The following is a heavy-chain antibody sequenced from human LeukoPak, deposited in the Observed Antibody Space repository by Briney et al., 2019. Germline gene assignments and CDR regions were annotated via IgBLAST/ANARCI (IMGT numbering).Heavy chain of an antibody. CDR1: GYTFTGYY. CDR3: AKMEVPRPRAAVTTWYGFDP. CDR2: INPSSGGT. V-gene: IGHV1-2*02. Sequence: GASVKVSCKASGYTFTGYYMHWVRQAPGQGLEWMGWINPSSGGTNYAQKFQGRVTMSTDTSTSTAYMEVRSLRSDDTAVYYCAKMEVPRPRAAVTTWYGFDPWGQGTLVTVSS. J-gene: IGHJ5*02. D-gene: IGHD4-11*01.